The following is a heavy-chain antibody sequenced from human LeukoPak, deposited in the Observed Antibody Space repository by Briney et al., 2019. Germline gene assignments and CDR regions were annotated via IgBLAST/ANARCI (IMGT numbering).Heavy chain of an antibody. V-gene: IGHV3-30*02. CDR2: IRYDGSNK. CDR3: AKVRLVTPVLDY. J-gene: IGHJ4*02. D-gene: IGHD3-9*01. Sequence: PGGSLRLSCAASGFTFSSYGMHWVRQAPGKGLEWVAFIRYDGSNKYYADSVKGRFTISRDNSKNTLYLQMNSLRAEDTAVYYCAKVRLVTPVLDYWGQGTLVTVSS. CDR1: GFTFSSYG.